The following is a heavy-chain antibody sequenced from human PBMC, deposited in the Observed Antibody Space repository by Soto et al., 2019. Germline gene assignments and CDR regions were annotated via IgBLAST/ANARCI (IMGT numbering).Heavy chain of an antibody. CDR2: IHHSGAI. CDR3: AREDDGGDSLDV. Sequence: SETLSLTCTVSGGSINSDYYHWTWVRQSPGKGLEWIGYIHHSGAILYNPSFKSRLTISVDTSKNQFSLHLASVTDADTAVYFCAREDDGGDSLDVWGQGTTVTVSS. J-gene: IGHJ6*02. V-gene: IGHV4-30-4*08. CDR1: GGSINSDYYH. D-gene: IGHD2-21*02.